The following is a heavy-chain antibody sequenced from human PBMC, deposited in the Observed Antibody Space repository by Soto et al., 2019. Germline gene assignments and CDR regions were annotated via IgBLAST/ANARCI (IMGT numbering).Heavy chain of an antibody. V-gene: IGHV3-7*01. Sequence: GGSLRLSCAASGFTFSSYWMSWVRQAPGKGLEWVANIKQDGSEKYYVDSVKGRFTISRDNAKNSLYLQMNSLRAEDTAVYYCARTPLWFGELMFDYWGQGTLVTAPQ. CDR1: GFTFSSYW. D-gene: IGHD3-10*01. CDR3: ARTPLWFGELMFDY. J-gene: IGHJ4*02. CDR2: IKQDGSEK.